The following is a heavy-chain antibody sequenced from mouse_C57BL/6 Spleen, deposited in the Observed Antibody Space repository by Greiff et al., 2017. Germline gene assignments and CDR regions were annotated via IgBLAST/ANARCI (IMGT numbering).Heavy chain of an antibody. CDR3: TSAQGYYCNQPFAY. Sequence: EVQVVESGAGLVKPGGSLKLSCAASGFTFRSYALSWVRQTPETRLEWVAYISSGGDYIYYADTVKGRFTISRDNARNTLYLQMSSLKSEDTAMYYCTSAQGYYCNQPFAYWGQGTLVTVSA. CDR2: ISSGGDYI. J-gene: IGHJ3*01. D-gene: IGHD2-1*01. CDR1: GFTFRSYA. V-gene: IGHV5-9-1*02.